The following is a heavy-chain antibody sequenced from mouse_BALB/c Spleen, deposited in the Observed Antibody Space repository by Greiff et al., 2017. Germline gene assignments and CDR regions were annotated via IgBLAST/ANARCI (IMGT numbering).Heavy chain of an antibody. J-gene: IGHJ3*01. CDR1: GYSITSDYA. Sequence: EVKLVESGPGLVKPSQSLSLTCTVTGYSITSDYAWNWIRQFPGNKLEWMGYISYSGSTSYNPSLKSRISITRDTSKNQFFLQLNSVTTEDTATYYCARGYDDWFAYWGQGTLVTVSA. D-gene: IGHD2-2*01. CDR2: ISYSGST. CDR3: ARGYDDWFAY. V-gene: IGHV3-2*02.